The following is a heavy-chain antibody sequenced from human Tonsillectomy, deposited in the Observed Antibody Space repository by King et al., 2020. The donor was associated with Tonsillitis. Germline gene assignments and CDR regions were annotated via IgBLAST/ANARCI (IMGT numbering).Heavy chain of an antibody. D-gene: IGHD5-18*01. CDR3: AKDLVQYSYDLDY. V-gene: IGHV3-23*04. CDR1: GFTFSTYA. J-gene: IGHJ4*02. CDR2: MNGRTNGGTT. Sequence: VQLVESGGGLVQPGGSLRLSCAASGFTFSTYAMSWVRQAPGRGLEWVSTMNGRTNGGTTYYADSVKGRFTISRDNSKNTLYLQMNSLGAGDTAIYYCAKDLVQYSYDLDYWGQGTLVTVSS.